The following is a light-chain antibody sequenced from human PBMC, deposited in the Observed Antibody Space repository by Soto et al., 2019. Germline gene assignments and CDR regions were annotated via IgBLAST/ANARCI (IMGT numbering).Light chain of an antibody. CDR2: EVS. CDR1: SSDVGGYNY. Sequence: QSALTQPASVSGSPGQSITISCTGTSSDVGGYNYVSWYQQHPGKAHKLMIYEVSNRPSGVSNRFSGSKSGNTASLTISGLQAEDEAHYYCSSYTSRNTYVFGTGTKLNV. J-gene: IGLJ1*01. V-gene: IGLV2-14*01. CDR3: SSYTSRNTYV.